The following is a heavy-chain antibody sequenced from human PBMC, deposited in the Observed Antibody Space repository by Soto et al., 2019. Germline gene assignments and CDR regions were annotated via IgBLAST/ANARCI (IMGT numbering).Heavy chain of an antibody. CDR1: GYTFTSYA. J-gene: IGHJ3*02. V-gene: IGHV1-3*01. Sequence: ASVKVSCKASGYTFTSYAMHWVRQAPGQRLEWMGWINAGNGNTKYSQKFQGRVTITRDTSASTAYMELSSLRSEDTAVYYCARDRARDYYDSSGYIWAVGAFDIWGQGTMVTVSS. D-gene: IGHD3-22*01. CDR3: ARDRARDYYDSSGYIWAVGAFDI. CDR2: INAGNGNT.